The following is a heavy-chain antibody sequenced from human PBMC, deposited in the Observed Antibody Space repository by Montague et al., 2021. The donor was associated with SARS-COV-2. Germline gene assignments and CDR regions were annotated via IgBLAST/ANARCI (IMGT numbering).Heavy chain of an antibody. V-gene: IGHV4-61*02. J-gene: IGHJ4*02. CDR2: IYTSGST. D-gene: IGHD3-3*01. CDR1: GGSISSGSYY. Sequence: TLSLTCTVSGGSISSGSYYWSWIRQPAGKGLEWIGRIYTSGSTNYNSSLKSRVTISVDTSKNQFSLKLSSVTAADTAVYYCARADFWSGYLYFDYWGQGTLVTVSS. CDR3: ARADFWSGYLYFDY.